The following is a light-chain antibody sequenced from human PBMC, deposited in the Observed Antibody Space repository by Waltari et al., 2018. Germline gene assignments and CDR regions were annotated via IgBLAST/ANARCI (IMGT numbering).Light chain of an antibody. CDR3: QSADSGGSYRV. CDR1: ALSKQY. CDR2: KDT. V-gene: IGLV3-25*03. Sequence: SYELTQSASVSVSPGQTARITCSGDALSKQYTYWYQQKPGQAPLMVIYKDTERPSRIPGRFSGASSGTTGTLTMSGVQADDAADYYCQSADSGGSYRVFGGGPKLTVL. J-gene: IGLJ3*02.